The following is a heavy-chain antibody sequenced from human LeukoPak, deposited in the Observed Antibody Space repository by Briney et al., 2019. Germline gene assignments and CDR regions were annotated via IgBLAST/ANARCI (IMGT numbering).Heavy chain of an antibody. Sequence: SETLSLTCAVYGGSFSGYYWSWIRQPPGKGLEWIGEINHSGSTNYNPSLKSRVTISVDTSKNQFSLKLSSVTAADTAVYYCASTSVTHVSWGQGTLVTVSS. CDR2: INHSGST. CDR3: ASTSVTHVS. CDR1: GGSFSGYY. V-gene: IGHV4-34*01. D-gene: IGHD3-16*01. J-gene: IGHJ5*02.